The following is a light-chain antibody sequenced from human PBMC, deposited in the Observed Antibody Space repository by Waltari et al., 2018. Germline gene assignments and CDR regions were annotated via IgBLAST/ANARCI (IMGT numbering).Light chain of an antibody. CDR1: QYVSNN. Sequence: EIVMTPYPATLSVSPGTTATFSCRASQYVSNNLSWYQHKPGQAPRLLISGASTTASGVPARFNGSGSGTEFTLAISSLQSEDSAVYYCQQYNVWPPSTFGQGTKLEIK. CDR3: QQYNVWPPST. J-gene: IGKJ2*02. CDR2: GAS. V-gene: IGKV3-15*01.